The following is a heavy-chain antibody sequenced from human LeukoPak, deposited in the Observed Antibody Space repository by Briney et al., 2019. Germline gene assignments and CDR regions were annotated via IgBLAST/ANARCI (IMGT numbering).Heavy chain of an antibody. J-gene: IGHJ4*02. CDR3: ARRYYYNLRSFPFDF. CDR1: GGPFSGYF. V-gene: IGHV4-34*01. D-gene: IGHD3-10*01. Sequence: SETLSLTCAVSGGPFSGYFWSWIRQSSGKGLEWIGEIHNSGTTNYPPSLNSRVTISEDTSKNQFYLNLSSVTAADTAVYYCARRYYYNLRSFPFDFWGQGTLVTVSS. CDR2: IHNSGTT.